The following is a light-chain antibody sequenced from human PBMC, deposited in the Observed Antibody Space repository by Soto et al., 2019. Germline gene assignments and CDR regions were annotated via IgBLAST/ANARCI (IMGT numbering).Light chain of an antibody. J-gene: IGKJ4*01. Sequence: GLTQSPGTLSLSPGERATLSCRASQTVRNNYLAWYQQKPGQAPRLLIYDASSRATGIPDRFSGGGSGTDFTLTISRLEPEDFGVYYCQQFSSYPVTFGGGTKVDIK. CDR3: QQFSSYPVT. CDR1: QTVRNNY. CDR2: DAS. V-gene: IGKV3-20*01.